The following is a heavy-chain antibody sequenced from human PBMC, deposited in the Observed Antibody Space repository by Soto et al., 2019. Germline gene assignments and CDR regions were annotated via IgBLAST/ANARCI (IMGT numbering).Heavy chain of an antibody. Sequence: QITLTESGPTLVKPTQTLTLTCTFSGFSFSTSAVGVGWIRQPPGKALEWLALIYWADDKRYSPFLKSRLPITKATSTNQVLITTTNMDPVDTGTNYCAHLYWAACGTRYYFDYWGQGTLVTVTS. CDR2: IYWADDK. CDR3: AHLYWAACGTRYYFDY. D-gene: IGHD2-21*01. V-gene: IGHV2-5*02. J-gene: IGHJ4*02. CDR1: GFSFSTSAVG.